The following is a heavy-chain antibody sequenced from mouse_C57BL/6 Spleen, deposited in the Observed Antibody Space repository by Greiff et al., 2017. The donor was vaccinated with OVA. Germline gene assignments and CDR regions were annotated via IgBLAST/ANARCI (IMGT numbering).Heavy chain of an antibody. CDR2: IDPEDGGT. D-gene: IGHD2-3*01. V-gene: IGHV14-1*01. CDR3: TTVRDGYPAY. CDR1: GFTFKDYS. J-gene: IGHJ3*01. Sequence: EVQLQQSGAELVRPGASVKLSCTASGFTFKDYSMHWVKQRPEQGLEWIGRIDPEDGGTEYAPKFQGKATMTADTSSTPASLHLSSLTSEDAAVYYCTTVRDGYPAYWGQGTLVTVSA.